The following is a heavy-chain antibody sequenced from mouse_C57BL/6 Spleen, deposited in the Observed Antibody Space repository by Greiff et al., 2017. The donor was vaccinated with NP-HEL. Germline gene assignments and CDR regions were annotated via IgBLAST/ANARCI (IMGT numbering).Heavy chain of an antibody. CDR2: IDPENGDT. CDR1: GFNIKDDY. J-gene: IGHJ3*01. Sequence: VQLQQSGAELVRPGASVKLSCTASGFNIKDDYMHWVKQRPEQGLEWIGWIDPENGDTEYASKFQGKATITADTSSNTAYLQLSSLTSEDTAVYYCATGYYGSSDPFAYWGQGTLVTVSA. CDR3: ATGYYGSSDPFAY. V-gene: IGHV14-4*01. D-gene: IGHD1-1*01.